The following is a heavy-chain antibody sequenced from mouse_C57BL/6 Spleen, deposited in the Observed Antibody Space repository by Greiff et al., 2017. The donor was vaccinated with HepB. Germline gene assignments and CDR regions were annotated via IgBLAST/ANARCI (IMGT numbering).Heavy chain of an antibody. D-gene: IGHD2-4*01. CDR3: ARQGIYYDYAIDY. Sequence: EVQVVESGGDLVKPGGSLKLSCAASGFTFSSYGMSWVRQTPDKRLEWVATISSGGSYTYYPDSVKGRFTISRDNAKNTLYLQMSSLKSEDTAMYYCARQGIYYDYAIDYWGQGTTLTVSS. J-gene: IGHJ2*01. V-gene: IGHV5-6*01. CDR1: GFTFSSYG. CDR2: ISSGGSYT.